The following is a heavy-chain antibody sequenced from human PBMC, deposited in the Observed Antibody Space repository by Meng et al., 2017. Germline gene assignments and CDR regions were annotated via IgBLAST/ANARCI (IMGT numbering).Heavy chain of an antibody. Sequence: VQMAQDGVEVRKRGALGTGSCKASGCTFSRFTISWVRTAPGEGLGWMGRIMPIIGIANYAQKFQGRDRITADKSTSTDYMELRRLRSEETALYYCARAPHYYDSRGEFDLWGPGTLVTVSS. CDR3: ARAPHYYDSRGEFDL. CDR2: IMPIIGIA. CDR1: GCTFSRFT. J-gene: IGHJ5*02. D-gene: IGHD3-22*01. V-gene: IGHV1-69*02.